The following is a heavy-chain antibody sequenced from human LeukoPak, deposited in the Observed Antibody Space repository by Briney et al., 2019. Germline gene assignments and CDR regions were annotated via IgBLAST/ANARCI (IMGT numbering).Heavy chain of an antibody. D-gene: IGHD1-7*01. CDR2: INPNSGGT. CDR1: GYTFTGYY. CDR3: ARDSTITGTTFADY. Sequence: ASVKVSCKASGYTFTGYYMHWVRQAPGQGLEWMGWINPNSGGTNYAQKFQGRVTMTRDTSISTAYMELSRLRSDDTAVYYCARDSTITGTTFADYWGQGTLVAVSS. J-gene: IGHJ4*02. V-gene: IGHV1-2*02.